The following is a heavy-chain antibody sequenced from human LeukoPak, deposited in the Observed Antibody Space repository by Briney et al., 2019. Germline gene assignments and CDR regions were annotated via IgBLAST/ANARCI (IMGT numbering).Heavy chain of an antibody. Sequence: TGGSLRLSCAASGFTFSSYAMSWVRQAPGKGLEWVSAISGSGGSTYYADSVKGRFTISRDNSKNTLYLQMNSLRAEDMAVYYCAKDPAGRNYFDYWGQGTLVTVSS. CDR1: GFTFSSYA. J-gene: IGHJ4*02. CDR2: ISGSGGST. CDR3: AKDPAGRNYFDY. V-gene: IGHV3-23*01.